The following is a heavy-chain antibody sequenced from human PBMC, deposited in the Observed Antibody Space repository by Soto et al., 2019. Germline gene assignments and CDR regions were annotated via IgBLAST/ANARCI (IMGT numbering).Heavy chain of an antibody. Sequence: QVQLVQSGAEVKKPGASVKVSCKASGYTFTSYDINWVRQATGQGLEWMGWMNPNSGNTGYAQNFQGRVTMTRNTSLSTAYMELSSLRSEDTAVYYCARVIFRGNIEPYDFDYWGQGTLVTVSS. CDR1: GYTFTSYD. D-gene: IGHD3-3*02. J-gene: IGHJ4*02. CDR2: MNPNSGNT. CDR3: ARVIFRGNIEPYDFDY. V-gene: IGHV1-8*01.